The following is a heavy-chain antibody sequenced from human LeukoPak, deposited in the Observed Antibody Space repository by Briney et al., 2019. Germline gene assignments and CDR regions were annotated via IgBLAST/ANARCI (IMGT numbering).Heavy chain of an antibody. CDR3: ARGVAVAQKTLYYFDY. V-gene: IGHV3-74*01. D-gene: IGHD6-19*01. CDR2: INSDGSST. J-gene: IGHJ4*02. CDR1: GFTFSSYW. Sequence: PGGSLRLSCAASGFTFSSYWMHWVRQAPGKGLVWVSRINSDGSSTSYADSVKGRFTISRDNAKNTLYPQMNSLRAEDTAVYYCARGVAVAQKTLYYFDYWGQGTLVTVSS.